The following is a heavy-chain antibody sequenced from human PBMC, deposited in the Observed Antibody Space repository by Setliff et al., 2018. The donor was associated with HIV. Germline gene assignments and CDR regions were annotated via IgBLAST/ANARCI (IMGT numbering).Heavy chain of an antibody. D-gene: IGHD3-16*01. V-gene: IGHV3-30*07. Sequence: GGSLRLSCTASGFTFSDSVMHWVRQPPGKGLEWVAAISVDGSGKFYADSVKGRFTISRDNSRNTLYLQMNSLRAEDTAVYYCAKDDLPTWGSIDYWGQGTLVTVSS. J-gene: IGHJ4*02. CDR3: AKDDLPTWGSIDY. CDR1: GFTFSDSV. CDR2: ISVDGSGK.